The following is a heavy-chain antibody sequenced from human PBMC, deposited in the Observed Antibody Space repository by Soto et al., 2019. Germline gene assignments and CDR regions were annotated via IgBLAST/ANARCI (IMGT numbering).Heavy chain of an antibody. J-gene: IGHJ6*02. CDR2: ISSSSSYI. Sequence: GGSLRLSCAASGFTFSSYSMNWVRQAPGKGLEWVSSISSSSSYIYYADSVSGRFTISRDNAKNSLYLQMNSLRAEDTAVYYCAREGVQHGSGPYYYYGLDVWGQGTTVTVSS. CDR3: AREGVQHGSGPYYYYGLDV. D-gene: IGHD3-10*01. CDR1: GFTFSSYS. V-gene: IGHV3-21*01.